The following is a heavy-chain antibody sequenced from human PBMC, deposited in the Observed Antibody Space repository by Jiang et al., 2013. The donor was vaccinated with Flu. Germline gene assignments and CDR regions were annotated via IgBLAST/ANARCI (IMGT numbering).Heavy chain of an antibody. V-gene: IGHV1-3*01. CDR1: GYTFTSYA. J-gene: IGHJ4*02. CDR2: INAGNGNT. D-gene: IGHD3-3*01. CDR3: ARVETIFGVVTVPPYY. Sequence: SGAEVKKPGASVKVSCKASGYTFTSYAMHWVRQAPGQRLEWMGWINAGNGNTKYSQKFQGRVTITRDTSASTAYMELSSLRSEDTAVYYCARVETIFGVVTVPPYYWGQGTLVTVSS.